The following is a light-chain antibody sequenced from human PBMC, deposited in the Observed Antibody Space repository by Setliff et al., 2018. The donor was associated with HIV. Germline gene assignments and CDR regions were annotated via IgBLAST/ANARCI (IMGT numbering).Light chain of an antibody. CDR3: AAWDDSLSGPWV. CDR1: SSNIGSNY. Sequence: QSALTQPPSASGTPGQRVTISCSGSSSNIGSNYVYWYQQLPGTAPKLLIYRINQRPSGVPDRFSGSKSGTSASLAISGLRSEDEADYYCAAWDDSLSGPWVFGGGTQLTVL. V-gene: IGLV1-47*01. J-gene: IGLJ3*02. CDR2: RIN.